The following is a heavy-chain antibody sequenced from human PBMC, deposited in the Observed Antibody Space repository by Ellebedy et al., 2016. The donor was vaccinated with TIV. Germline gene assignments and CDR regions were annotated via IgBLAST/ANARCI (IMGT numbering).Heavy chain of an antibody. Sequence: PGGSLRLSCEASGFTFRTYWMSCVRQAPGKGLEWVANINEGASEKYYVDSVKGRFTISRDNAKNSLYLQMTSMRAEDTAVYHCAIDDYHGARDYWGQGTLVTVSS. CDR2: INEGASEK. D-gene: IGHD4-11*01. V-gene: IGHV3-7*03. J-gene: IGHJ4*02. CDR1: GFTFRTYW. CDR3: AIDDYHGARDY.